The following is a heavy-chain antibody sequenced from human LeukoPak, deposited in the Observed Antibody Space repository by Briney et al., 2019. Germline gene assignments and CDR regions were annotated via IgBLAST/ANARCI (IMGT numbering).Heavy chain of an antibody. V-gene: IGHV4-30-2*01. CDR1: GGSISSGGYS. CDR3: ARAPGTVAIDY. CDR2: INHSGST. J-gene: IGHJ4*02. Sequence: QTLSLTCAVSGGSISSGGYSWTWIRQPPGKGLEWIGEINHSGSTNYNPSLKSRVTISVDTSKNQFFLKVRSLTAADTAVYYCARAPGTVAIDYWGQGTLVTVSS. D-gene: IGHD5-12*01.